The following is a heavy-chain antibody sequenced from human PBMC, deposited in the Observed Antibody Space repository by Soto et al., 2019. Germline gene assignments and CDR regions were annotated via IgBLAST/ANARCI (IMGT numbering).Heavy chain of an antibody. CDR2: IYYSGST. CDR3: ARRKNYYDSPGPAFDI. V-gene: IGHV4-39*01. J-gene: IGHJ3*02. CDR1: GGSISSSSYY. D-gene: IGHD3-22*01. Sequence: QLQLQESGPGLVKPSETLSLTCTVSGGSISSSSYYWGWIRQPPGKGLEWIGSIYYSGSTYYNSSLKSRVTISVDTSKNQFSLKLTSVTAADTAVYYCARRKNYYDSPGPAFDIWGQGTMVIVSS.